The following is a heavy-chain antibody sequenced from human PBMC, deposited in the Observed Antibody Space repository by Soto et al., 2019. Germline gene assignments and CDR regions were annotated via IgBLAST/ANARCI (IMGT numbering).Heavy chain of an antibody. Sequence: QVQLVESGGGVVQPGRSLRLSCAASGFTFSSYGMHWVRQAPGKGLEWVAVIWYDGSNKYYADSVKGRFTISRDNSKNTLYLQMNSLRAEDTAVYYCARGEYDFWSGSTLLNYCYGMDVWGQGTTVTVSS. J-gene: IGHJ6*01. CDR1: GFTFSSYG. CDR3: ARGEYDFWSGSTLLNYCYGMDV. CDR2: IWYDGSNK. D-gene: IGHD3-3*01. V-gene: IGHV3-33*01.